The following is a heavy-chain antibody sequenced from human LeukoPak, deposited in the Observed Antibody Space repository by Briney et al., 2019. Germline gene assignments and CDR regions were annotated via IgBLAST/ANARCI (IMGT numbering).Heavy chain of an antibody. CDR2: ISYDGSTK. CDR3: AKDLHYYGPGSSPQY. CDR1: GFTFSNYA. D-gene: IGHD3-10*01. V-gene: IGHV3-30*18. Sequence: GRSLRLSCEASGFTFSNYAMHWVRRAPGKGLEWVALISYDGSTKHYADSVKGRFTIFRDNSKNTLSLQINSLRSEDTAVYYCAKDLHYYGPGSSPQYWGQGTLVTVSS. J-gene: IGHJ4*02.